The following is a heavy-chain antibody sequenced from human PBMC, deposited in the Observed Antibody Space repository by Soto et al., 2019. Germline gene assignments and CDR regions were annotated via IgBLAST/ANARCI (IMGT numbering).Heavy chain of an antibody. CDR3: AKGGTYYYDSSGYQGPIDY. D-gene: IGHD3-22*01. J-gene: IGHJ4*02. CDR1: GFTFDDYA. V-gene: IGHV3-9*01. CDR2: ISWNSGSI. Sequence: PGGSLRLSCAASGFTFDDYAMHWVRQAPGKGLEWVSGISWNSGSIGYADSVKGRFTIPRDNAKNSLYLQMNSLRAEDTALYYCAKGGTYYYDSSGYQGPIDYWGQGTLVTVSS.